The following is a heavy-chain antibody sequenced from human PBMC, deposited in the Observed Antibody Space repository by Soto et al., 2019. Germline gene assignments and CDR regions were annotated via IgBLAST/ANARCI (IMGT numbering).Heavy chain of an antibody. V-gene: IGHV3-7*01. CDR2: IKQDGSEK. Sequence: PGGSLRPSCAASGFTFSTYWMSWVRQAPGKGLEWVANIKQDGSEKYYVDSVKGRFTIPRDNAKSSLYLQMNSLRAEDTAVYYCARRPIVGATTGTRFDYWGQGALVTVSS. D-gene: IGHD1-26*01. J-gene: IGHJ4*02. CDR3: ARRPIVGATTGTRFDY. CDR1: GFTFSTYW.